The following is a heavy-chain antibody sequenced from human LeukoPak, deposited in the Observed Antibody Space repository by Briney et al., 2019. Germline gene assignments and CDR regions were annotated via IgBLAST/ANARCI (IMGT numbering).Heavy chain of an antibody. Sequence: HPGGSLRLSFVGSGYTFITYGMSSVPQAPGKGLQCGSAVSGIGAHTYYADSLKGRFTISRDNSRYTVYLQMNSLRDEDTAIYICAKDGGLYPYSLVVWGKGTTVSVSS. D-gene: IGHD2-15*01. CDR3: AKDGGLYPYSLVV. CDR2: VSGIGAHT. V-gene: IGHV3-23*01. J-gene: IGHJ6*03. CDR1: GYTFITYG.